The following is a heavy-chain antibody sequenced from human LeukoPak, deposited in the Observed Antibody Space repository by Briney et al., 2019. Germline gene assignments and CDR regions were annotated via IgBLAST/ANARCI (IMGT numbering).Heavy chain of an antibody. CDR3: ARGNGDYRGYHFDY. V-gene: IGHV4-59*01. Sequence: SETLSLTCTVSGGSISSYYWSWIRQPPGKGLEWIGYIYYSGSTNYNPSLKSRVTISVDTSKNQFSLKLSSVTAADTAVYYCARGNGDYRGYHFDYWGQGTLVTVSS. D-gene: IGHD4-17*01. CDR2: IYYSGST. J-gene: IGHJ4*02. CDR1: GGSISSYY.